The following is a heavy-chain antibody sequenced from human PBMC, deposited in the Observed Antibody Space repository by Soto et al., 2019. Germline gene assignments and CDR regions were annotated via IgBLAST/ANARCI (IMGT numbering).Heavy chain of an antibody. D-gene: IGHD3-10*01. V-gene: IGHV4-4*02. CDR2: IYHSGST. CDR1: GGSNSSSNW. J-gene: IGHJ4*02. Sequence: SSETLSLTCAISGGSNSSSNWWSWVRQPPGKGLEWIGEIYHSGSTNYNPSLKSRVTISVDKSKNQFSLKLSSVTAADTAVYYCARKVWFGELFTPIDYWGQGTLVTVS. CDR3: ARKVWFGELFTPIDY.